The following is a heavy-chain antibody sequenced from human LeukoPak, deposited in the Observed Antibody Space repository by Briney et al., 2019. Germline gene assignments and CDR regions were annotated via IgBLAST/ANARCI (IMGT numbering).Heavy chain of an antibody. CDR2: ISSSSSYI. CDR1: GFTFISDS. Sequence: GGSLRLSCVASGFTFISDSMNWVRQAPGKGLGWVSSISSSSSYIYYADSVKGRFTISRDNAKNSLYLQMNSLRAEDTAVYYCARAGMHDAFDIWGQGTMVTVSS. J-gene: IGHJ3*02. V-gene: IGHV3-21*01. D-gene: IGHD3-10*01. CDR3: ARAGMHDAFDI.